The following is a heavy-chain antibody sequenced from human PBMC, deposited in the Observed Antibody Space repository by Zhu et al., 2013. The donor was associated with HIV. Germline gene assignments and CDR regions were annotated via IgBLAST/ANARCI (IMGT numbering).Heavy chain of an antibody. V-gene: IGHV1-69*01. CDR3: ARVGIVVVPAAPIPRFGSKNWFDP. CDR1: GGTFSSNA. J-gene: IGHJ5*02. D-gene: IGHD2-2*01. CDR2: IIPIFGTA. Sequence: QVQLVQSGAEVKKPGSSVKVSCKASGGTFSSNAISWVRQAPGQGLEWMGGIIPIFGTANYAQKFQGRVTITADESTSTAYMELSSLRSEDTAVYYCARVGIVVVPAAPIPRFGSKNWFDPWGQGTLGHR.